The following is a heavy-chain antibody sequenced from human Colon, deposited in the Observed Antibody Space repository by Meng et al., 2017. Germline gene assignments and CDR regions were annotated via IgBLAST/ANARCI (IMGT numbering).Heavy chain of an antibody. J-gene: IGHJ4*02. Sequence: VPLQVSGPGLVKPSGTLSLTCAVSGDSISSGNGWTWVRQPPGKGLEWIGEIYPSGRTSSNPSLQGRVTILLDKSKNQFSLELNSVTAADTAIYFCARKRTSPGTLGFDYWGQGTLVTVSS. CDR1: GDSISSGNG. CDR3: ARKRTSPGTLGFDY. D-gene: IGHD6-13*01. CDR2: IYPSGRT. V-gene: IGHV4-4*02.